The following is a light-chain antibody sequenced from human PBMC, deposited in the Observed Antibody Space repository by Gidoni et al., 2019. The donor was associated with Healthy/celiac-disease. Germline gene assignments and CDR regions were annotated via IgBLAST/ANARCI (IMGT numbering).Light chain of an antibody. J-gene: IGKJ3*01. CDR2: GAS. Sequence: IVLTQAPGTLSLSPGERATLACRARQSVRSSYLAWYQQQPGQPPRLLIYGASSWATGIPDRFSGSGSGTDFTLTISRLEPEDFAVYYCQQYGSSPLFTFGPGTKVDIK. V-gene: IGKV3-20*01. CDR1: QSVRSSY. CDR3: QQYGSSPLFT.